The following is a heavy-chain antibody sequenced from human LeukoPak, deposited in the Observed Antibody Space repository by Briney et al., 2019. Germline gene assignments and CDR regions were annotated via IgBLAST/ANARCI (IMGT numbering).Heavy chain of an antibody. CDR1: GFTFSSYW. Sequence: GGSLRLSCAASGFTFSSYWMSWVRQAPGRGLEWVANIKQDGSEKYYVDSLKGRFTISRDNAKNSLYLQMNSLRAEDTAVYYCAREMVRGVIIIWGGLGFDYWGQGTLVTVSS. CDR2: IKQDGSEK. J-gene: IGHJ4*02. V-gene: IGHV3-7*01. CDR3: AREMVRGVIIIWGGLGFDY. D-gene: IGHD3-10*01.